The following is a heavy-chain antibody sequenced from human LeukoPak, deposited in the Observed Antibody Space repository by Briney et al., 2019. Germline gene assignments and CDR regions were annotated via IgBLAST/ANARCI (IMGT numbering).Heavy chain of an antibody. CDR3: ARVRRDYYFDY. Sequence: GGSLRLSCAASGFTFSSYWMTWVRQAPGKGLEWVANIKQGGSEKYYVDSVKGRFTISRGNAKNSLYLQMNSLRAVDTAVYYCARVRRDYYFDYWGQGTLVTVSS. J-gene: IGHJ4*02. CDR1: GFTFSSYW. D-gene: IGHD2-21*02. V-gene: IGHV3-7*01. CDR2: IKQGGSEK.